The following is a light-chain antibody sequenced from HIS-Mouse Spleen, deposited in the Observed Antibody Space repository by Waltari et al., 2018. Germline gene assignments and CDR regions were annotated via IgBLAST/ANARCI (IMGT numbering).Light chain of an antibody. CDR3: QVWDSSSDHVV. Sequence: SYVLTQPPSVSVAPGKPARITCGGNNIGSNSVHWYQQKPGQAPVLVVYDDSARPSGIPERFSGSNSGNTATLTISRVEAGDEADYYCQVWDSSSDHVVFGGGTKLTVL. CDR2: DDS. J-gene: IGLJ2*01. CDR1: NIGSNS. V-gene: IGLV3-21*03.